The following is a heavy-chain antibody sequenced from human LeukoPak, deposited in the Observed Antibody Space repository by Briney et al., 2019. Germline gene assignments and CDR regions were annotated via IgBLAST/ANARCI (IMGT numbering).Heavy chain of an antibody. CDR2: IIPILGTA. J-gene: IGHJ4*02. V-gene: IGHV1-69*13. D-gene: IGHD3-9*01. Sequence: ASVKVSCKASGGTFSSYAISWVRQAPGQGLEWMGGIIPILGTANYAQKFQGRVTITADESTSTAYMELSSLRSEDTAVYYCARCDILTGYFDYWGQGTLVTVSS. CDR3: ARCDILTGYFDY. CDR1: GGTFSSYA.